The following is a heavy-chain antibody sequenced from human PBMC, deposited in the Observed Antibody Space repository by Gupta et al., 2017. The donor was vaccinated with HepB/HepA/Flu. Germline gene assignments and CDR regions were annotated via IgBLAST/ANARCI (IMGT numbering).Heavy chain of an antibody. Sequence: QVQLVQSGAEVKNPGASVKLSCKASGYTFRNYGFTWVRQAPGQGLEWIGWISAYNGSTDYAQKLQGRVSLTTDPSTTTAYMELRSLRSDDTAVYYCGRWGPIYYYMDVWGKGTTVTVSS. CDR1: GYTFRNYG. V-gene: IGHV1-18*01. CDR3: GRWGPIYYYMDV. CDR2: ISAYNGST. D-gene: IGHD2-21*01. J-gene: IGHJ6*03.